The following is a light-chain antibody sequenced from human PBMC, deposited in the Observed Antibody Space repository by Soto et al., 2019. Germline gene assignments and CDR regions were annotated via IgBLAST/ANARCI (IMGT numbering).Light chain of an antibody. J-gene: IGKJ2*01. Sequence: DIQMTQSPSTLSASVGDRVTITCRASQNINSWLAWYQQKPGKAPKLLIYQASNLENGVSSRFSGSGSGTEFTLTIISLQPDDFATYYCQQYKSYWDTFGQGTNLEI. CDR2: QAS. CDR1: QNINSW. V-gene: IGKV1-5*03. CDR3: QQYKSYWDT.